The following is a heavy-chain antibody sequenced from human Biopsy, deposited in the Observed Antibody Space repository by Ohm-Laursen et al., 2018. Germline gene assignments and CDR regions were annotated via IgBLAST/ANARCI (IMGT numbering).Heavy chain of an antibody. D-gene: IGHD2-2*01. CDR2: ISSRSSDI. V-gene: IGHV3-21*01. Sequence: GSLRLSCTASGFIFSTYTMNWVRQAPGEGLEWVSSISSRSSDIYYADSVKGRFTISRDNAKNSLFLHMNSLRAEDTAVYYCARESALKWYQSLSYFNVMDVWGQGTTVTVSS. CDR3: ARESALKWYQSLSYFNVMDV. J-gene: IGHJ6*02. CDR1: GFIFSTYT.